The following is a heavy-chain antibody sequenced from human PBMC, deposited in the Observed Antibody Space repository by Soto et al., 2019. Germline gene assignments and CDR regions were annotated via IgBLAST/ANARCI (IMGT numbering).Heavy chain of an antibody. D-gene: IGHD2-2*01. CDR2: MNPNSGNT. CDR3: ARGGGIVLVPAAMPSNYYYYGMDV. J-gene: IGHJ6*02. Sequence: ASVKVSCKASGYTFTSYDINWVRQATGQGLEWMGWMNPNSGNTGYAQKFQGRVTMTRNTSISTAYMELSSLRSEDTAVYYCARGGGIVLVPAAMPSNYYYYGMDVWGRGTLVTVSS. V-gene: IGHV1-8*01. CDR1: GYTFTSYD.